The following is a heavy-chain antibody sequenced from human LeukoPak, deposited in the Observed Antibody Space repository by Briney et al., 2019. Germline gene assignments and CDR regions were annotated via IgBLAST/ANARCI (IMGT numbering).Heavy chain of an antibody. D-gene: IGHD2-15*01. CDR2: FNNDGSST. CDR3: ARIAWDAFDI. Sequence: PGGSLRLSCAASGFTFSSYWVHWVRQAPGKGLVWVSRFNNDGSSTNYADSVKGRFTISRDNAKNTLYLQMNSLRAEDTAVYYCARIAWDAFDIWGQGTMVTVSS. CDR1: GFTFSSYW. V-gene: IGHV3-74*01. J-gene: IGHJ3*02.